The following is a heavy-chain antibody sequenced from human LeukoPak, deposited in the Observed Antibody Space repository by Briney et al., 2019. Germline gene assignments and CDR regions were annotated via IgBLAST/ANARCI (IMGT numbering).Heavy chain of an antibody. Sequence: SETLSLTCTVSSGSISSNTYDWGWIRQPPGKGLEWIGSIYYSGSTYYNPSLKSRVTISVDTSKNQFSLKLSSVTAADTAVYYCARHSPVGIFYFDYWGQGTLVTVSS. CDR2: IYYSGST. J-gene: IGHJ4*02. CDR1: SGSISSNTYD. CDR3: ARHSPVGIFYFDY. D-gene: IGHD1-26*01. V-gene: IGHV4-39*01.